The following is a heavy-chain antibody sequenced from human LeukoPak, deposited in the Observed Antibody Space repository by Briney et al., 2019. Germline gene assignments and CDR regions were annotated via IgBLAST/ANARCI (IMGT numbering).Heavy chain of an antibody. CDR1: GGSFSGYY. CDR3: ARCLLRFFGADAFDI. J-gene: IGHJ3*02. D-gene: IGHD3-3*01. V-gene: IGHV4-34*09. Sequence: SETLSLTCAVYGGSFSGYYWSWIRQPPGKGLEWIGYIYYSGSTYYNPSLKSRVTISVDTSKNQFSLKLSSVTAADTAVYYCARCLLRFFGADAFDIWGQGTMVTVSS. CDR2: IYYSGST.